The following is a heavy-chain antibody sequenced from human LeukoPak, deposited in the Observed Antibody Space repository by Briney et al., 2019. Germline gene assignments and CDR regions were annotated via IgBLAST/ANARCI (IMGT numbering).Heavy chain of an antibody. CDR2: IRYDGSNK. J-gene: IGHJ6*03. D-gene: IGHD3-10*01. CDR3: AKVGSYYYYYMDV. V-gene: IGHV3-30*02. CDR1: GFTFSSYG. Sequence: PGGSLRLSCAASGFTFSSYGMHWVRQAPGKGLEWVAFIRYDGSNKYYADSVKGRFTISRDNYKNTQYLQMNSLSAEDTAVYYCAKVGSYYYYYMDVWGKGTTVTISS.